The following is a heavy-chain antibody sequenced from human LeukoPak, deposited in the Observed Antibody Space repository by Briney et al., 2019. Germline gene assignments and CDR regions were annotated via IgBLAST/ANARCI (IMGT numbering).Heavy chain of an antibody. CDR1: GFTFSNAW. V-gene: IGHV3-15*01. D-gene: IGHD3-16*02. CDR3: TTDYYDYVWGSYRPDY. Sequence: GGSLRLSRAASGFTFSNAWMTRVRQAPGQGLEGVARIKSKTDGETTDYAAPVKGRFTISRDDSKNTLYLQMNSLKTEDTAVYYCTTDYYDYVWGSYRPDYWGQGTLVTVSS. CDR2: IKSKTDGETT. J-gene: IGHJ4*02.